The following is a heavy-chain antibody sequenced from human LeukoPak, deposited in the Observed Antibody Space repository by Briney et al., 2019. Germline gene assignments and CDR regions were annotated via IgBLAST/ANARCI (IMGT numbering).Heavy chain of an antibody. J-gene: IGHJ6*02. D-gene: IGHD3-3*01. Sequence: SVKVSCKASGGTFSSYAISWVRQAPGQGLEWMGGIIPIFGTANYAQKFQGRVTITADESTSTAYMELSSLRSEDTAVYYCARHLEWLFKEYYYYGMDVWGQGTTVTVSS. CDR3: ARHLEWLFKEYYYYGMDV. CDR1: GGTFSSYA. CDR2: IIPIFGTA. V-gene: IGHV1-69*13.